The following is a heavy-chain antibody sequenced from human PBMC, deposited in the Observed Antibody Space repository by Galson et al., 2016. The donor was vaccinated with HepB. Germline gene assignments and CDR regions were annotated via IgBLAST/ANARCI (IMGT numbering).Heavy chain of an antibody. CDR1: GDSIRTSSYL. CDR2: TYYTGST. V-gene: IGHV4-39*01. CDR3: ARLKSGYHHGLDV. Sequence: SETLSLTCSVSGDSIRTSSYLWVWIRQPPGKGLEWLTSTYYTGSTSYDPSLRSRITISVDTSNNQSSLKFSSVTAADTAVYYCARLKSGYHHGLDVWGKGTTVIVSS. J-gene: IGHJ6*04. D-gene: IGHD3-3*01.